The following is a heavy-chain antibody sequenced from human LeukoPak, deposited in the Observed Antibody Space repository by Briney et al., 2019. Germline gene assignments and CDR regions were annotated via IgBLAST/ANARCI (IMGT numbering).Heavy chain of an antibody. V-gene: IGHV1-8*01. CDR2: MNPNSGNT. Sequence: ASVKVTCKASGYTFTSYDINWVRQATGQGLEWMGWMNPNSGNTGYAQKFQGRVTMTRNTSISTAYMELSSLRSEDTAVHYCARRITIFGVVIMLGYWGQGTLVTVSS. D-gene: IGHD3-3*01. CDR1: GYTFTSYD. CDR3: ARRITIFGVVIMLGY. J-gene: IGHJ4*02.